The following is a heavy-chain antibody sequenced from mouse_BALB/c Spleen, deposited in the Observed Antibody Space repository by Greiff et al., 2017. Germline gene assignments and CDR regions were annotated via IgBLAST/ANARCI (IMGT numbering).Heavy chain of an antibody. J-gene: IGHJ4*01. V-gene: IGHV1-14*01. D-gene: IGHD1-1*01. CDR2: INPYNDGT. CDR3: ARGGVITTVVAKAMDY. CDR1: GYTFTSYV. Sequence: EVQVVESGPELVKPGASVKMSCKASGYTFTSYVMHWVKQKPGQGLEWIGYINPYNDGTKYNEKFKGKATLTSDKSSSTAYMELSSLTSEDSAVYYCARGGVITTVVAKAMDYWGQGTSVTVSS.